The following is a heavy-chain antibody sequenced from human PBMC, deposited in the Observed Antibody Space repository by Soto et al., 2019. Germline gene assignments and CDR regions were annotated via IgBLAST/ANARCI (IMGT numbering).Heavy chain of an antibody. Sequence: PSETLSLTCAVYGGSFRGYYWSWIRQPPGQGLEWLGEINHSGSTNYNPSLKSRGTISVDTSKNQSSLKLSSVTAADTAVYYCARGGLGDFWSGYLNYYYYYGMDVWGQGTTVTVSS. D-gene: IGHD3-3*01. CDR3: ARGGLGDFWSGYLNYYYYYGMDV. V-gene: IGHV4-34*01. J-gene: IGHJ6*02. CDR1: GGSFRGYY. CDR2: INHSGST.